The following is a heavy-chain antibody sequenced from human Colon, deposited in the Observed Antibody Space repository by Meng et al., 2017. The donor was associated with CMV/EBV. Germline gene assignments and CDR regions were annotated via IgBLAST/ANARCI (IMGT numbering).Heavy chain of an antibody. Sequence: SETLSLTCTVSGGSINNSSHFWGWIRQPPTKGLEWIGSVYYTGSTYNNPSLKSRVTISVDTSKNQFSLKVTSVTAADTAVFYCARRLGYEFDSWGQGTLVTVSS. J-gene: IGHJ4*02. V-gene: IGHV4-39*01. D-gene: IGHD5-12*01. CDR3: ARRLGYEFDS. CDR2: VYYTGST. CDR1: GGSINNSSHF.